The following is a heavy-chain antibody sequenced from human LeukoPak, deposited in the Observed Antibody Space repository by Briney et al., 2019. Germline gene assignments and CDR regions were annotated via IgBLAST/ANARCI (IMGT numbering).Heavy chain of an antibody. CDR3: ARAFALGGAMVTSYWFDP. CDR1: GYTFTSYD. Sequence: ASVKVSCKASGYTFTSYDINWVRQATGQGLEWMGWMNPNSGNTGYAQKFQGRVTMTMNTSISTAYMELSSLRSDDTAVYYCARAFALGGAMVTSYWFDPWGQGTLVTVSS. J-gene: IGHJ5*02. D-gene: IGHD5-18*01. CDR2: MNPNSGNT. V-gene: IGHV1-8*01.